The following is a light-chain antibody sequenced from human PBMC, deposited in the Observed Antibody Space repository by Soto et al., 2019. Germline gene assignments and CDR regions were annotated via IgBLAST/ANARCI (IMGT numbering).Light chain of an antibody. Sequence: DIQMTQSPSSLSASVGDRVTITCRASQGIRSDLAWYQQKPGKAPKRLIYAASSLHSGVPSRFSGSGSGTEFTLTISSLQDEDLATYYCLQHNSYPLTFGGGTKVEIK. CDR2: AAS. J-gene: IGKJ4*01. V-gene: IGKV1-17*01. CDR1: QGIRSD. CDR3: LQHNSYPLT.